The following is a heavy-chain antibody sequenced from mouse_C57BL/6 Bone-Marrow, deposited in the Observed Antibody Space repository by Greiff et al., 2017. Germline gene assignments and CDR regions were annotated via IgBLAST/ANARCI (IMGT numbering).Heavy chain of an antibody. D-gene: IGHD2-4*01. J-gene: IGHJ4*01. CDR2: INPSSGYT. CDR3: ARWGLRRFYAMDY. Sequence: VQLQQSGAELAKPGASVKLSCKASGYTFTSYWMHWVKQRPGQGLEWIGYINPSSGYTKYNQKFKDKATLTADKSSSTAYMQLGSLTYEDSAVYYCARWGLRRFYAMDYWGQGTSVTVSS. V-gene: IGHV1-7*01. CDR1: GYTFTSYW.